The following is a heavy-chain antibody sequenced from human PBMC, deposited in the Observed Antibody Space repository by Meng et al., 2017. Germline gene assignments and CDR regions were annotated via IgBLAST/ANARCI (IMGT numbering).Heavy chain of an antibody. CDR1: GYTYTSYY. D-gene: IGHD6-19*01. CDR3: HSGWYQAGDDY. Sequence: QVQLVQSGAEVKKPGASVKVSCKASGYTYTSYYMHWVRQAPGQGLEWMGIINPSGGSTSYAQKFQGRVTMTRDTSTSTVYMELSSLRSEDTAVYYCHSGWYQAGDDYWGQGTLVTVSS. CDR2: INPSGGST. J-gene: IGHJ4*02. V-gene: IGHV1-46*01.